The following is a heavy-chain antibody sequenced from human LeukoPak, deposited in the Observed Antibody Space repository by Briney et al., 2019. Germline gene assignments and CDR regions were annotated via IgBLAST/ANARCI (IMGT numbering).Heavy chain of an antibody. J-gene: IGHJ4*02. Sequence: PGGSLRLSCAASGFTFSSYEMNWVRQAPGKGLEWVSYISSSGSTIYYADSVKGRFTISRDNAKNSLYLQTNSLRAEDTAVYYCARGYCSGGSCLFDYWGQGTLVTVSS. CDR2: ISSSGSTI. CDR3: ARGYCSGGSCLFDY. D-gene: IGHD2-15*01. V-gene: IGHV3-48*03. CDR1: GFTFSSYE.